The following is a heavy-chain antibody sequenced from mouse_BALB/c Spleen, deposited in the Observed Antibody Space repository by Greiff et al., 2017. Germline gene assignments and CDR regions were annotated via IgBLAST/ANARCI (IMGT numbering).Heavy chain of an antibody. V-gene: IGHV1-54*01. CDR3: ASYGSSLYAMDY. CDR2: INPGSGGT. CDR1: GYAFTNYL. Sequence: QVQLQQSGAELVRPGTSVKVSCKASGYAFTNYLIEWVKQRPGQGLEWIGVINPGSGGTNYNGKFKGKATLTADKSSSTAYMQLSSLTSEDSAVYFCASYGSSLYAMDYWGQGTSVTVSS. J-gene: IGHJ4*01. D-gene: IGHD1-1*01.